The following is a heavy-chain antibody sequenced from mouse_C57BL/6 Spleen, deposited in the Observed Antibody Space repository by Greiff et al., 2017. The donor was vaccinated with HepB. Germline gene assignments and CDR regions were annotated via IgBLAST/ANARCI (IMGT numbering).Heavy chain of an antibody. CDR3: ARWLLRFHYFDY. D-gene: IGHD2-3*01. CDR1: GYTFTSYW. J-gene: IGHJ2*01. V-gene: IGHV1-69*01. CDR2: IDPSDSYT. Sequence: QVQLQQPGAELVMPGASVKLSCKASGYTFTSYWMHWVKQRPGQGLEWIGEIDPSDSYTNYNQKFKGKATLTVAKSSSTAYMQLNSLTSEDSAVYYCARWLLRFHYFDYWGQGTTLTVSS.